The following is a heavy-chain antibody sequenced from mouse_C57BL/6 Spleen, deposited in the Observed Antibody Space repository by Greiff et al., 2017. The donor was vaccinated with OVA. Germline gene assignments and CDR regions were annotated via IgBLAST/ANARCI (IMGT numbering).Heavy chain of an antibody. Sequence: DVQLQESGPGLVKPSQSLSLTCSVTGYSITSGYYWNWIRQFPGNKLEWMGYISYDGSNNYNPSLKNRISITRDTSKNQFFLKLNSVTTEDTATYYCARLGNYYGSKYFDVWGTGTTVTVSS. CDR2: ISYDGSN. CDR3: ARLGNYYGSKYFDV. D-gene: IGHD1-1*01. V-gene: IGHV3-6*01. CDR1: GYSITSGYY. J-gene: IGHJ1*03.